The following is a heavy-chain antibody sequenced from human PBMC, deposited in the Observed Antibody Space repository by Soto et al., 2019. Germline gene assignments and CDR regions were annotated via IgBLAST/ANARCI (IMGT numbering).Heavy chain of an antibody. CDR1: GYTFTSYG. J-gene: IGHJ6*02. CDR3: ARAGKYYYGSGSPYYYGMDV. D-gene: IGHD3-10*01. V-gene: IGHV1-18*04. Sequence: QVQLVQSGAEVKKPGASVKVSCKASGYTFTSYGVSWVRQAPGQGLEWMGWISGYNGNTNYAQKLQGRVTMTTETSTSTAYMEVRSLRSDDTAVYYCARAGKYYYGSGSPYYYGMDVWGQGITVTVSS. CDR2: ISGYNGNT.